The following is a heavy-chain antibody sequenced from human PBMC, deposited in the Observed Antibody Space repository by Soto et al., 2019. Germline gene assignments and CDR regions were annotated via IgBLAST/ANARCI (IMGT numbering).Heavy chain of an antibody. D-gene: IGHD6-19*01. J-gene: IGHJ4*02. CDR3: ARDLAGNDYFDC. CDR1: GHTFTGYY. CDR2: INPNSGGT. Sequence: ASVKVSCKASGHTFTGYYMHWVRQAPGQGLEWMGWINPNSGGTSYAQKFQGRVTMTRDTSISTAYMELSRLRSDDTAVYYCARDLAGNDYFDCWGQGTLVTVSS. V-gene: IGHV1-2*02.